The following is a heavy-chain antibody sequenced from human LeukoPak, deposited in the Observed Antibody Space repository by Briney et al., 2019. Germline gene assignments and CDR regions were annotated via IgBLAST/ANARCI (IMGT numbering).Heavy chain of an antibody. CDR2: IIPIFGRA. J-gene: IGHJ4*02. CDR1: GGTFSSYA. Sequence: ASVKVSCKASGGTFSSYAISWVRQAPGQGLEWMGGIIPIFGRANYAQKFQGRVTITTDASTSTAYMELSSLRSEDTAVYYCARDRSGSYYRDWGQGTLVTVSS. D-gene: IGHD3-10*01. V-gene: IGHV1-69*05. CDR3: ARDRSGSYYRD.